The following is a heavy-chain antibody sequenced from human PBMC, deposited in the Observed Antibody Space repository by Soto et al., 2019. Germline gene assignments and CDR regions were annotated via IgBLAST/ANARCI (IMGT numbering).Heavy chain of an antibody. CDR3: APTTVRGVGYYYYGMDV. D-gene: IGHD4-4*01. CDR2: IYYSGST. J-gene: IGHJ6*02. V-gene: IGHV4-39*01. CDR1: GGSISSSSYY. Sequence: SETLSLTCTVSGGSISSSSYYWGWIRQPPGKGLEWIGSIYYSGSTYYNPSLKSRVTISVDTSKNQFSLKLSSVTAADTAVYYCAPTTVRGVGYYYYGMDVWGQGTTVTVSS.